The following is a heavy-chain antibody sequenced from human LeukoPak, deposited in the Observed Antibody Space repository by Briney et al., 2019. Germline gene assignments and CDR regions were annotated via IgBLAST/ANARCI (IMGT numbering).Heavy chain of an antibody. V-gene: IGHV1-3*01. J-gene: IGHJ4*02. D-gene: IGHD3-16*02. CDR2: INAGNGNT. Sequence: ASVKVSCKASGYTFTSYAMHWVRQAPGQRLEWMGWINAGNGNTKYSQKFQGRVTITRDTSASTAYMELSSLRSEDTAVYYCARDLNYDYVWGSYRLGYWGQGTLVTVSS. CDR1: GYTFTSYA. CDR3: ARDLNYDYVWGSYRLGY.